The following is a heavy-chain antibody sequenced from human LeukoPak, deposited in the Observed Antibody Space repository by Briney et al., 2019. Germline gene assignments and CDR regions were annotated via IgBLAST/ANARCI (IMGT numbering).Heavy chain of an antibody. CDR1: GFTFSSYA. Sequence: GGSLRLSCAASGFTFSSYAMTWVRQAPGKGLEWVSSISDRDHNTYYADSVKGRFTISRDNSKNPLYLQMNSLRAEDTAVYYCAKGGLSRAGLDFWGQGTLVTVSS. CDR2: ISDRDHNT. CDR3: AKGGLSRAGLDF. J-gene: IGHJ4*02. V-gene: IGHV3-23*01. D-gene: IGHD5/OR15-5a*01.